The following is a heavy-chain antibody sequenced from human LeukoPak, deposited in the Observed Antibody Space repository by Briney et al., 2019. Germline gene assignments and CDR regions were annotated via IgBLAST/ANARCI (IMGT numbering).Heavy chain of an antibody. Sequence: GGSLRLSCAASGFTFSSYWMYWVRHVPGKGLVWVSRINPDGSDTSYADSVKGRFTISRDNAKNTLYLQMNSLRAEDTAVYYCTRDSSGYYWGQGTLVTVSS. V-gene: IGHV3-74*01. CDR3: TRDSSGYY. J-gene: IGHJ4*02. D-gene: IGHD6-19*01. CDR1: GFTFSSYW. CDR2: INPDGSDT.